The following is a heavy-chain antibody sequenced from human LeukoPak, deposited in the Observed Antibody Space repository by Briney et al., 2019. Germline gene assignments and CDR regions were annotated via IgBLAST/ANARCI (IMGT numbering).Heavy chain of an antibody. D-gene: IGHD6-13*01. J-gene: IGHJ4*02. CDR2: ISSSSSYT. V-gene: IGHV3-11*03. Sequence: GGSLRLSCAASGFTFSDYYMSWVRQAPGKGLEWVSYISSSSSYTNYADSVKGGFTISRDNAKNSLYLQMNSLRAEDTAVYYCATKGGSSSWYNFDYWGQGTLVTVSS. CDR1: GFTFSDYY. CDR3: ATKGGSSSWYNFDY.